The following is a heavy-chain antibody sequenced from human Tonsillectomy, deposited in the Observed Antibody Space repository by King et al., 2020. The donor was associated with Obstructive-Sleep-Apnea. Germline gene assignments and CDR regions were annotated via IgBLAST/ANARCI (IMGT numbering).Heavy chain of an antibody. D-gene: IGHD3-10*01. J-gene: IGHJ4*02. CDR3: ASQRGAIMVRGPSLTD. V-gene: IGHV4-30-2*01. Sequence: LQLQESGSGLVKPSQTLSLTCAVSGGSISSGGYSWSWIRQPPGKGLEWIGYIYHSGSTYYNPSLKSRVTISVDRSKNQFSLKLSSVTAADTAVYYCASQRGAIMVRGPSLTDWGQGTLVTVSS. CDR1: GGSISSGGYS. CDR2: IYHSGST.